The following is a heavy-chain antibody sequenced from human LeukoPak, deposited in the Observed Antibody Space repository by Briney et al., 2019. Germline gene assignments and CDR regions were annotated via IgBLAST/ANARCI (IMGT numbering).Heavy chain of an antibody. CDR3: ARVQYGSHADY. CDR1: GGSISSYY. V-gene: IGHV4-59*01. CDR2: IYYSGST. Sequence: SETLSLTCTVSGGSISSYYWSWIRQPPGKGLEWIGYIYYSGSTNYNPSLKSRVTISVDTSKNQFSLKLSSVTAADTAVYYCARVQYGSHADYWGQGTLSPSPQ. D-gene: IGHD2-15*01. J-gene: IGHJ4*02.